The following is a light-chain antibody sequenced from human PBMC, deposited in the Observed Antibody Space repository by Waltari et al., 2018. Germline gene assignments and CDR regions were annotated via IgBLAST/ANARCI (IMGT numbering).Light chain of an antibody. J-gene: IGKJ1*01. CDR2: AAS. CDR1: QATSNY. CDR3: QKYNSAPVTWT. Sequence: DIQLTQSPSSLSASVGDRVTITCRASQATSNYLAWYQQNPGKVPKLLIYAASTLQSGVPSRFSGSGSGTDFTLTISSLQPEDVATYYCQKYNSAPVTWTFGQGTKVEIK. V-gene: IGKV1-27*01.